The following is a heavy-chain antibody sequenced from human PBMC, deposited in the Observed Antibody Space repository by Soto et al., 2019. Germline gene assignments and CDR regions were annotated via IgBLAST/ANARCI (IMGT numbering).Heavy chain of an antibody. CDR1: GFTFSSYS. V-gene: IGHV3-21*01. CDR3: ARDPVLSNTMIVDRGFDI. Sequence: GGSLRLSCAASGFTFSSYSMNWVRQAPGKGLEWVSSISSSSSYIYYADSVKGRFTISRDNAKNSLYLQMNSLRAEDTAVYYCARDPVLSNTMIVDRGFDIWGQGTMVTVSS. D-gene: IGHD3-22*01. CDR2: ISSSSSYI. J-gene: IGHJ3*02.